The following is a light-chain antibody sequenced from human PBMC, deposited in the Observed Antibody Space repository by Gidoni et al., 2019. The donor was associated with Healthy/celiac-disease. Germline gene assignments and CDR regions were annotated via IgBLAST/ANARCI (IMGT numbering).Light chain of an antibody. V-gene: IGKV3-15*01. CDR2: GAS. J-gene: IGKJ1*01. CDR3: QQYNNWPPWT. Sequence: IVMTPSPATLSVSPGERATLTCRASQCVSSNLAWYQQKPGQAPRHLIYGASTRATGIPARFSGSGSGTEFTLTISSLQSEDFAVYYCQQYNNWPPWTFGQGTKVEIK. CDR1: QCVSSN.